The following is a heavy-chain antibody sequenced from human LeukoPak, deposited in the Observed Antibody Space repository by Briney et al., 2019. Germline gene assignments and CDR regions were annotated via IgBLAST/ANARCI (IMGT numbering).Heavy chain of an antibody. CDR2: INWNGGIT. J-gene: IGHJ4*02. CDR1: GFTFDDYG. V-gene: IGHV3-20*01. Sequence: GGSLRLSCAASGFTFDDYGMSWVRQAPGKGLEWVSGINWNGGITAYADSVKGRFTISRDNAKNSLYLQMNSLRAEDTVLYHCARGRGGTSYYYPFYFDYWGQGALVMVSS. D-gene: IGHD3-10*01. CDR3: ARGRGGTSYYYPFYFDY.